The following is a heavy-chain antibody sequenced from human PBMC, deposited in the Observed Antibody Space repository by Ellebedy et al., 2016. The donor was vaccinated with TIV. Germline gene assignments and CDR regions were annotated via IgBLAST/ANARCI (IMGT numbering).Heavy chain of an antibody. V-gene: IGHV1-2*02. J-gene: IGHJ5*02. CDR1: GYTFTGHY. Sequence: AASVKVSCNTSGYTFTGHYMYWVRQAPGLGLEWMGWINPNIGVAKYVQKFQGRVTMTRDTSISTVYMELNGLTADDAAVYYCARAALMGNSSSPCYHWGQGTRVTVYS. D-gene: IGHD6-19*01. CDR2: INPNIGVA. CDR3: ARAALMGNSSSPCYH.